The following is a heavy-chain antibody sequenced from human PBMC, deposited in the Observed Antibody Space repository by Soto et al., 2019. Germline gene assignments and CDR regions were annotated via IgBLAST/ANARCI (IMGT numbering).Heavy chain of an antibody. CDR2: ISGSGGST. V-gene: IGHV3-23*01. D-gene: IGHD6-19*01. J-gene: IGHJ4*02. CDR1: WLTFSSYA. Sequence: GGSLRLSCAAPWLTFSSYAMRWVRQAPGEGLEWGSAISGSGGSTFYADSVKGRFTISRDNSKNTLFLQMNSLRSEDTAVYYCAGRIAVAGTLAYWGQGTLVTVSS. CDR3: AGRIAVAGTLAY.